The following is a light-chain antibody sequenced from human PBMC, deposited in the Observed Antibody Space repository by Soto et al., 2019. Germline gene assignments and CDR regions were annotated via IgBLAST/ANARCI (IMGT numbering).Light chain of an antibody. CDR3: QQRSNWPLT. V-gene: IGKV3-11*01. Sequence: EIVLTQSPARLSLSPGGGATLSFRASQSVSSYLAWYQQKPGQAPRLLIYDASNRATGIPARFSGSGSGTDFTLTISSLEPEDFAVYYCQQRSNWPLTFGGGTKVDIK. CDR1: QSVSSY. J-gene: IGKJ4*01. CDR2: DAS.